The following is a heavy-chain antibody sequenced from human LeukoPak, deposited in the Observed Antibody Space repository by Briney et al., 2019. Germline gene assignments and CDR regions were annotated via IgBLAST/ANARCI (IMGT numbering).Heavy chain of an antibody. CDR1: GLTFSSYA. J-gene: IGHJ2*01. CDR3: ARGWGEELVNWYFDL. D-gene: IGHD3-16*01. V-gene: IGHV3-30*09. Sequence: GGSLRLSCGASGLTFSSYAMSWVRQTPGKGLEWVAVISYDGKNAYYRDSLKGRFAVSRDNSKNTLYLQMNSLRTDDAAVYFCARGWGEELVNWYFDLWGRGTLVTVSS. CDR2: ISYDGKNA.